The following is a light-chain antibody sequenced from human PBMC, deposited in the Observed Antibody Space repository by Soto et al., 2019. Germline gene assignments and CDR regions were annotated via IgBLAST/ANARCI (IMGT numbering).Light chain of an antibody. CDR1: QAIKNY. J-gene: IGKJ4*01. V-gene: IGKV1-33*01. CDR2: DAS. CDR3: QQYDNLPLT. Sequence: DIQMTQSPSSLSASVGDRVTITCQASQAIKNYLNWYQQKSGKAPKLLIYDASDLETGVPSRFSGSGSGTDFTFTINSLQPEDIATYYCQQYDNLPLTFGGGTKVEIK.